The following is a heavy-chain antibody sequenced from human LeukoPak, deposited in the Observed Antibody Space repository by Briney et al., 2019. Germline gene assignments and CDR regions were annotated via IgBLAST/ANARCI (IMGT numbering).Heavy chain of an antibody. CDR2: IYYSGST. V-gene: IGHV4-59*01. D-gene: IGHD2-8*01. CDR3: ARFNDYIDY. Sequence: PSETLSLTCTVSGGSISSYCWSWIRQPPGKGLEWIGYIYYSGSTNYNPSLKSRVTISVDTSKNQFSLKLSSVTAADTAVYYCARFNDYIDYWGQGTLVTVSS. CDR1: GGSISSYC. J-gene: IGHJ4*02.